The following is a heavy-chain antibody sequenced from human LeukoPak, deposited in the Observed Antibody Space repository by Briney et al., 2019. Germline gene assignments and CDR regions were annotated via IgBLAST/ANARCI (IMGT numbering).Heavy chain of an antibody. Sequence: GGSLRLSCAGSGFTFSRYTFNWVRQAPGRGLEWVSAISGDSKYIYYTDSVKGRFTISRDNAKNSLYLQMNSLRAEDTALYHCARDIVDSGYDWGDDYWGQGTLVTVSS. D-gene: IGHD5-12*01. V-gene: IGHV3-21*04. J-gene: IGHJ4*02. CDR2: ISGDSKYI. CDR3: ARDIVDSGYDWGDDY. CDR1: GFTFSRYT.